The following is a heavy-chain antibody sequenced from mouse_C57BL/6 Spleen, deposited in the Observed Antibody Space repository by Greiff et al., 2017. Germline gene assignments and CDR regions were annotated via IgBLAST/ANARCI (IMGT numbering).Heavy chain of an antibody. CDR2: IHPNSGST. J-gene: IGHJ1*03. CDR3: ARSPFITTVVAPWYFDV. V-gene: IGHV1-64*01. D-gene: IGHD1-1*01. CDR1: GYTFTSYW. Sequence: QVQLQQPGAELVKPGASVTLSCKASGYTFTSYWMHWVKQRPGQGLEWIGMIHPNSGSTNYNEKFKSKATLTVDKSSSTAYMQLSSLTSEDSAVYYCARSPFITTVVAPWYFDVWGTGTTVTVSS.